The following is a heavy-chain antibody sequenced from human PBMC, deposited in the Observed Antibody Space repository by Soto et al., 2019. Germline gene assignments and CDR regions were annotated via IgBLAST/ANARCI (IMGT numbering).Heavy chain of an antibody. CDR3: ARDESGYYYYYMDV. CDR2: IYSGGST. V-gene: IGHV3-66*01. J-gene: IGHJ6*03. D-gene: IGHD3-10*01. CDR1: GFTVSSNY. Sequence: PGGSLRLSCAASGFTVSSNYMSWVRQAPGKGLEWVSVIYSGGSTYYADSVKGRFTISRDNSKNTLYLQMNSLRAEDTAVYYCARDESGYYYYYMDVWGKGTTVTVSS.